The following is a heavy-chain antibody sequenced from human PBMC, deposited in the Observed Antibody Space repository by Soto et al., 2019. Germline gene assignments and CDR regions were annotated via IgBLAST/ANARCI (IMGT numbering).Heavy chain of an antibody. CDR3: YLMVYADYYYGMDV. D-gene: IGHD2-8*01. CDR1: GGSISSSSYY. CDR2: IYYSGST. V-gene: IGHV4-39*01. Sequence: PSETLSLTCTVSGGSISSSSYYWGWIRQPPGKGLEWIGSIYYSGSTYYNPSLKSRVTISVDTSKNQFSLKLSSVTAADTAVYYCYLMVYADYYYGMDVWGQGTTVTVSS. J-gene: IGHJ6*02.